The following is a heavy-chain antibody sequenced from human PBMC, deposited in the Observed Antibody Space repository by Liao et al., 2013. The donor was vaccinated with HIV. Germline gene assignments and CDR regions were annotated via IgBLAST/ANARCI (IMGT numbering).Heavy chain of an antibody. V-gene: IGHV4-30-4*08. CDR1: GGSINSGGYY. CDR2: VTHNEGT. Sequence: QVQLQESGPGLVRPSQTLSLSCTASGGSINSGGYYWSWIRQVPGRGLEWIGEVTHNEGTNYNPSLKGRVTISVDTAKNQFSLKLRSLTAADTAVYFCATDVAGRGGAFDIWGRGRLVTVSS. CDR3: ATDVAGRGGAFDI. D-gene: IGHD3-16*01. J-gene: IGHJ3*02.